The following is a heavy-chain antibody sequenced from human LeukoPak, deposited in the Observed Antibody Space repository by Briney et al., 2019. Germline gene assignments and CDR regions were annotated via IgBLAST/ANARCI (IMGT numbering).Heavy chain of an antibody. V-gene: IGHV3-33*01. CDR3: ARDLSLYCSSTSCIQGSDY. J-gene: IGHJ4*02. Sequence: GGSLRLSCAASGFTFSSYGMHWVRQAPGKGLEWVAVIWYDGSNKYYADSVKGRFTISRDNSKNTLYLQMSSLRAEDTAVYYCARDLSLYCSSTSCIQGSDYWGQGTLVTVSS. CDR1: GFTFSSYG. D-gene: IGHD2-2*01. CDR2: IWYDGSNK.